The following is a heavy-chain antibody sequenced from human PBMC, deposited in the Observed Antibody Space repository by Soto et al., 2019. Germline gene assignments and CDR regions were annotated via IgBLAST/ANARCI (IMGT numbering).Heavy chain of an antibody. J-gene: IGHJ4*02. CDR1: GGSISSYY. CDR2: IYYSGST. V-gene: IGHV4-59*01. CDR3: ASTYSISSGAVDY. Sequence: SETLSLTCTVSGGSISSYYWSWIRQPPGKGLEWIGYIYYSGSTNYNPSLKSRVTISVDTSKNQFSLKLSSVTAADTAVYYCASTYSISSGAVDYWGQGTLVTVSS. D-gene: IGHD6-6*01.